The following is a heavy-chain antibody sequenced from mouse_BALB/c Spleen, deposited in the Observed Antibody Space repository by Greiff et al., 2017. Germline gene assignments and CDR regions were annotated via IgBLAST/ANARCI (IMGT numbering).Heavy chain of an antibody. CDR3: ARGSYGYGYAMDY. D-gene: IGHD2-2*01. J-gene: IGHJ4*01. CDR1: GFTFSSFG. CDR2: ISSGSSTI. V-gene: IGHV5-17*02. Sequence: EVQLVESGGGLVQPGGSRKLSCAASGFTFSSFGMHWVRQAPEKGLEWVAYISSGSSTIYYADTVKGRFTISRDNPKNTLFLQMTSLRSEDTAMYYCARGSYGYGYAMDYWGQGTSVTVSS.